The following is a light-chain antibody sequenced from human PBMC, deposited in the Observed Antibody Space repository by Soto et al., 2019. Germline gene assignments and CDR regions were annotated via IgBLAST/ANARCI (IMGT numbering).Light chain of an antibody. CDR1: ISNIGNNY. CDR2: DNY. CDR3: ATWDSSLSAAV. Sequence: QSVLTQLPSVSAAPGQTVTLSCSGSISNIGNNYVSWFQQFPGTGPKLLIYDNYKRPLGIPDRFSGSKSGTSATLGITGLQIGDEADYYCATWDSSLSAAVFGGGTKLTVL. V-gene: IGLV1-51*01. J-gene: IGLJ2*01.